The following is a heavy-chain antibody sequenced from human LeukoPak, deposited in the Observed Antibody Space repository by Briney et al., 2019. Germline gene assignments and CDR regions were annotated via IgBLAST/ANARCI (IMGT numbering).Heavy chain of an antibody. J-gene: IGHJ5*02. D-gene: IGHD2-8*01. CDR1: GYTFSSHD. V-gene: IGHV1-8*01. CDR2: MNPNSGNT. CDR3: ARENNGNWFDP. Sequence: GASVKVSCKASGYTFSSHDINWVRQAAGQGLEWMGWMNPNSGNTGYVQKFQGRVTMTRNTSISTAYMELSSLRSDDTAVHYCARENNGNWFDPWGQGTLVTVSS.